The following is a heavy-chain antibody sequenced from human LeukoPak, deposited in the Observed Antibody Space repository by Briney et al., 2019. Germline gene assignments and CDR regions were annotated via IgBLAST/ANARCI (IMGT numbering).Heavy chain of an antibody. D-gene: IGHD1-26*01. J-gene: IGHJ3*02. CDR2: IYYSGST. CDR1: GDSISSYY. V-gene: IGHV4-59*01. Sequence: SETLSLTCTVSGDSISSYYWSWIRQPPGKGLEWIGYIYYSGSTNYNPSLKSRVTILVDTSKNQFSLKLSSVTAADTAVYYCAKDRSDAFDIWGQGTMVTVSA. CDR3: AKDRSDAFDI.